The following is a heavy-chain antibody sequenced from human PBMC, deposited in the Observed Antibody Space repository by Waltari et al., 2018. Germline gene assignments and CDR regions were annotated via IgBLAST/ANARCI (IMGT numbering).Heavy chain of an antibody. J-gene: IGHJ5*02. Sequence: QVQLVESGGGVVQPGRSLRLSCAASGFTFRSYGMHWVRRAPGKGLEWVAVIWYDGSNKYYADSVKGRFTISRDNSKNTLYLQMNSLRAEDTAVYYCARDQGYSGSYCDPWGQGTLVTVSS. D-gene: IGHD1-26*01. CDR3: ARDQGYSGSYCDP. CDR2: IWYDGSNK. V-gene: IGHV3-33*01. CDR1: GFTFRSYG.